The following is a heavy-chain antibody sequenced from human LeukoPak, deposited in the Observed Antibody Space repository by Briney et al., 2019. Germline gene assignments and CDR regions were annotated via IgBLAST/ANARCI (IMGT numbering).Heavy chain of an antibody. CDR1: GGTFSSYA. D-gene: IGHD4-17*01. V-gene: IGHV1-69*04. J-gene: IGHJ4*02. CDR3: ARASNYGDYGDY. Sequence: SVKVSCKASGGTFSSYAISWVRQAPGQGLEWMGRISPILGIANYAQKFQGRVTITADKSTSTAYMELSSLRSEDTAVYYCARASNYGDYGDYWGQGTLVTVSS. CDR2: ISPILGIA.